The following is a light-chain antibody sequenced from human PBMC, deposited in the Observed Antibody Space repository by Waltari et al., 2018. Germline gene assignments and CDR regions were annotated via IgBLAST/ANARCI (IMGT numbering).Light chain of an antibody. CDR2: GAS. CDR3: QQYGSSWWT. V-gene: IGKV3-20*01. CDR1: QSVSSSY. Sequence: EIVLTQSPGTLSLSPGERATLSCRASQSVSSSYLAWYQQKPGQTPRLLFFGASTRATGIPDRFSGSGSGTDFTLTISRLEPEDFAVYYCQQYGSSWWTFGQGTKVEIK. J-gene: IGKJ1*01.